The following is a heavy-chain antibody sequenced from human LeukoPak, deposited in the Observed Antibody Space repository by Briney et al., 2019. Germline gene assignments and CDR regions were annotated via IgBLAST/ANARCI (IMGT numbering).Heavy chain of an antibody. D-gene: IGHD6-19*01. J-gene: IGHJ4*02. CDR2: INPNNGGT. CDR1: GYTFTGHY. V-gene: IGHV1-2*02. Sequence: GASVKVSCKASGYTFTGHYMHWLRQAPEPGLEWMGWINPNNGGTNYAQKFQGRVTVTRDTSISTAYMELSRLRSDDTAVYYCAREIRKGQWPVFALNYWGQGTLVTVSS. CDR3: AREIRKGQWPVFALNY.